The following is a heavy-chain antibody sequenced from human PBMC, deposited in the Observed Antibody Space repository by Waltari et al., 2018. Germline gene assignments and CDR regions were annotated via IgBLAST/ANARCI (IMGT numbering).Heavy chain of an antibody. D-gene: IGHD5-12*01. Sequence: QVQLQGWGAGLLKPSETLSLTCAVSGGSFSGFYWSWIRQSPGKGLEWIGDVNHGGDTNYNPSLETRVTISEDTSKKQFPLKMRSVTAADTAVYYCARAPGYKGYFDYWGQGILVTVSS. CDR1: GGSFSGFY. CDR3: ARAPGYKGYFDY. J-gene: IGHJ4*02. V-gene: IGHV4-34*01. CDR2: VNHGGDT.